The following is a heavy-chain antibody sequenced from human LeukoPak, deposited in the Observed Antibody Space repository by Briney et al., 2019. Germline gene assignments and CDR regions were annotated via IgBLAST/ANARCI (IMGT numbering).Heavy chain of an antibody. V-gene: IGHV1-2*02. Sequence: ASVKVSCKASGYTFTGYYMHWVRQAPGQGLGWMGWINPESGVTHYAQSFQGRVTMTRYTSISTAYMELSRLRSDDTAVYYCARSRNNHFDYWGQGTLVTVSS. CDR2: INPESGVT. D-gene: IGHD1-14*01. CDR3: ARSRNNHFDY. CDR1: GYTFTGYY. J-gene: IGHJ4*02.